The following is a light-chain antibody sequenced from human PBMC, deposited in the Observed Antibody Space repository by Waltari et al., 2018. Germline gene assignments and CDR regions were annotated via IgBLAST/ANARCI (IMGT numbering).Light chain of an antibody. CDR3: QTWGTGTVV. V-gene: IGLV4-69*01. Sequence: QLVLTQSPSASASLGASVKLTCTLSSGHSSYAIAWHQQQPEKGPRYLMKLNSDGSHSKGDGIPARFSGSSSGAEGYLTISSLQSEDEADYYCQTWGTGTVVFGGGTKLTVL. CDR2: LNSDGSH. J-gene: IGLJ2*01. CDR1: SGHSSYA.